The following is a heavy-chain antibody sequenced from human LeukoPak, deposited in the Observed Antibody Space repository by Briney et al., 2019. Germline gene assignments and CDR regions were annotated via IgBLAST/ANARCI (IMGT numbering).Heavy chain of an antibody. D-gene: IGHD3-3*01. V-gene: IGHV3-23*01. CDR1: GFTFSSYA. Sequence: PGGSLRLSCAASGFTFSSYAMSWVRQAPGKGLEWVSAISGSGGSTYYADSVKGRFTISRDNSKNTLYLQMNSLRAEDTAVYYCATPPSTIFGVVIDKGGDYFDYWGQGTLVTVSP. CDR2: ISGSGGST. CDR3: ATPPSTIFGVVIDKGGDYFDY. J-gene: IGHJ4*02.